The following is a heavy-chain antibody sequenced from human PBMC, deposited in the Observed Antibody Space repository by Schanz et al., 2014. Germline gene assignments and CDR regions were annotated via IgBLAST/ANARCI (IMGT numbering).Heavy chain of an antibody. CDR3: VSQTGSPNY. CDR1: GFTFSSYA. CDR2: ISGSGGST. Sequence: EVQLVESGGGLVQPGGSLRLSCAASGFTFSSYAMSWVRQAPGKGLEWVSAISGSGGSTYYADSVKGRFTISRDNSKNTLYLQMNGLRVEDTAVYFCVSQTGSPNYWGQGTLVTVSS. J-gene: IGHJ4*02. D-gene: IGHD6-13*01. V-gene: IGHV3-23*04.